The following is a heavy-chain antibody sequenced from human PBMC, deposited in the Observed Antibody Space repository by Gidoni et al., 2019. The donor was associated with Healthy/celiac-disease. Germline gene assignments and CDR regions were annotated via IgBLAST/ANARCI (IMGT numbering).Heavy chain of an antibody. J-gene: IGHJ4*02. CDR2: ISGSGGST. V-gene: IGHV3-23*01. Sequence: EVQLLESGGDLVQPGGSLRLSCAASEFTFSSYAMSWVRQAPGKGLEWVSAISGSGGSTYYADSVKGRFTISRDNSKNTLYLQMNSLRAEDTAVYYCAKVPIMITFGGVLDYWGQGTLVTVSS. D-gene: IGHD3-16*01. CDR3: AKVPIMITFGGVLDY. CDR1: EFTFSSYA.